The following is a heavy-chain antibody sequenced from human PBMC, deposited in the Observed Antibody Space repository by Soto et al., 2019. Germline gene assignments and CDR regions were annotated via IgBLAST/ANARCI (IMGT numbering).Heavy chain of an antibody. J-gene: IGHJ6*02. CDR3: ARAVPTKYCSSTSCYIFRIDYYYYGMDV. D-gene: IGHD2-2*02. Sequence: SVKVSCKASGGTFSSYAISWVRQAPGQGLEWMGGIIPIFGTANYAQKFQGRVTITADKSTSTAYMELSSLISEDTAVYYCARAVPTKYCSSTSCYIFRIDYYYYGMDVCGQGSTDTGS. CDR1: GGTFSSYA. V-gene: IGHV1-69*06. CDR2: IIPIFGTA.